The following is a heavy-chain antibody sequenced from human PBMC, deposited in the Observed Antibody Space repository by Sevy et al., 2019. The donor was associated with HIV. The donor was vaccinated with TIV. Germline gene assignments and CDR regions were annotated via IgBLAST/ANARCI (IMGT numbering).Heavy chain of an antibody. CDR3: ARTLAGAVDI. Sequence: GGSLRLSCAASGFTFSVYWMHWVRQAPGKGPVWVAGIYGDGSGTNYADSVKGRFTISRDNSKNTLYLQMNGLRAEDTAVYYCARTLAGAVDIWGQGTMVTVSS. V-gene: IGHV3-74*01. CDR2: IYGDGSGT. J-gene: IGHJ3*02. CDR1: GFTFSVYW.